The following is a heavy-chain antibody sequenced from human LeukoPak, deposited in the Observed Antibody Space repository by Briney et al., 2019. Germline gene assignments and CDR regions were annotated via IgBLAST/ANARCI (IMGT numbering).Heavy chain of an antibody. J-gene: IGHJ5*02. Sequence: ASVKVSCKASGYTFTSYGISWVRQAPGQRLEWMGWINAGNGNTKYSQKFQGRVTITRDTSASTAYMELSSLRSEDTAVYYCARVAYYYGSGSYYNVDWFDPWGQGTLVTVSS. D-gene: IGHD3-10*01. V-gene: IGHV1-3*01. CDR3: ARVAYYYGSGSYYNVDWFDP. CDR1: GYTFTSYG. CDR2: INAGNGNT.